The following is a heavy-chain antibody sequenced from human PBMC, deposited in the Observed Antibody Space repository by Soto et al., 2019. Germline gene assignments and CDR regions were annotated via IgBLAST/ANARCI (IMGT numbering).Heavy chain of an antibody. CDR2: IIPIFATA. D-gene: IGHD3-22*01. V-gene: IGHV1-69*13. CDR1: GGTFNNYA. J-gene: IGHJ4*02. Sequence: ASVKVSCKASGGTFNNYAISWVRQAPGQGLEWMGGIIPIFATANYAQKFQGRLTITADEYTSSAYMELSSLTSDDTAVYYCARDAFYYDGPSGIYYFDYWGPGTPVTVSS. CDR3: ARDAFYYDGPSGIYYFDY.